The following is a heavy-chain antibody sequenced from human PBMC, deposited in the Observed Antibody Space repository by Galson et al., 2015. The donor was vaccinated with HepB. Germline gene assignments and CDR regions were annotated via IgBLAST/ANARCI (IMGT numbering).Heavy chain of an antibody. Sequence: SLRLSCAASGFTFSSYSMKWVRQAPGKGLEWVSYITSSGTIYYGDSVKGRFTISIDNDKNSLYLQMNSLTDEDTAVYYCARDALRYSSSWYFDLSGRGTLVIVSS. CDR1: GFTFSSYS. D-gene: IGHD6-13*01. CDR2: ITSSGTI. CDR3: ARDALRYSSSWYFDL. J-gene: IGHJ2*01. V-gene: IGHV3-48*02.